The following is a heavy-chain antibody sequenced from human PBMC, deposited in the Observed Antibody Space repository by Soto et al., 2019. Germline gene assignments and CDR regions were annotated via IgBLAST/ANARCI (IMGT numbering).Heavy chain of an antibody. CDR3: ARAYYYGSGSYYNVYNNWFDP. Sequence: ASVKVSCKASGYTFTSYGISWVRQAPGQGLEWMGWISAYNGNTNYAQKLQGRVTMTTDTSTSTAYMELRSLRSDDTAVYYCARAYYYGSGSYYNVYNNWFDPWGQGTLVTVSS. CDR2: ISAYNGNT. CDR1: GYTFTSYG. J-gene: IGHJ5*02. V-gene: IGHV1-18*01. D-gene: IGHD3-10*01.